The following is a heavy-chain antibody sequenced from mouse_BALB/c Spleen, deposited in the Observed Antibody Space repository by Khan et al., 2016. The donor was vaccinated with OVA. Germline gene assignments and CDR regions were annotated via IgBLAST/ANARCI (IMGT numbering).Heavy chain of an antibody. CDR3: ARTDYYDYEPFPY. CDR2: ISYSGNT. CDR1: GYSITSEYA. V-gene: IGHV3-2*02. Sequence: EVQLQESGPGLVKPSQSLSLTCTVTGYSITSEYAWNWIRQFPGNKLEWMGYISYSGNTRYNPSLKSRISITRDTSKNQFFLQLNSVTTEDTATYYCARTDYYDYEPFPYWGQGTLVTVSA. D-gene: IGHD2-4*01. J-gene: IGHJ3*01.